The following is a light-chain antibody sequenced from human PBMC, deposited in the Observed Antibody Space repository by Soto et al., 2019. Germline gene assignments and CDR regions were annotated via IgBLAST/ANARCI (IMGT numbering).Light chain of an antibody. Sequence: DIQLPRSQSCLCDFVGDRFAITCRESQSIRMDLNWYQQKPGKAPKLLIYAASSMQSGVPSRFSGSGSGTDFTLTISSLQPEDFATYYCQQSYSTITFGQGTRLEIK. CDR3: QQSYSTIT. V-gene: IGKV1-39*01. J-gene: IGKJ5*01. CDR1: QSIRMD. CDR2: AAS.